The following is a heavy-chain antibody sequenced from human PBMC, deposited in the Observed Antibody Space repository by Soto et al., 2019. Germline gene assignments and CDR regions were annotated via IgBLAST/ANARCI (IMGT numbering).Heavy chain of an antibody. D-gene: IGHD3-10*01. CDR1: GFTVSNNY. J-gene: IGHJ4*02. CDR3: VRGRYGSEIH. CDR2: VYSGGAT. V-gene: IGHV3-53*04. Sequence: EVRLVESGGGLVQPGGSLRLSCAAFGFTVSNNYMTWVRLAPGKGLEWVSLVYSGGATHYAASVKGRFTISTHSSQNTLFLQMNSLRTEDTATYYCVRGRYGSEIHWGQGTKVTVSS.